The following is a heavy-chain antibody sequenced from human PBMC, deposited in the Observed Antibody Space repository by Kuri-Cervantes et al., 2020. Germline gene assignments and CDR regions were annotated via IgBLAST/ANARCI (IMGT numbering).Heavy chain of an antibody. CDR2: INNSSTTI. CDR1: EITFSSYS. CDR3: ARLGSSGPDW. V-gene: IGHV3-48*02. D-gene: IGHD6-19*01. Sequence: GGSLRLSCAASEITFSSYSMNWFRQAPGKGLEWLSYINNSSTTIYYADSVKGRFTISRDNAKNSLYLQMNSLRDEDTAVYYCARLGSSGPDWWGQGTLVTVSS. J-gene: IGHJ4*02.